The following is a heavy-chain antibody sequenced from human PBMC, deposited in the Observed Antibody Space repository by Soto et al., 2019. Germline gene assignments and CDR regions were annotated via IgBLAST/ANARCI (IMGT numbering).Heavy chain of an antibody. Sequence: GESLRLSCAVSGFTFSSHEVNWVRQAPGKGPEWISKISESGGTTSYADSVKGRFTITRDNARDSLYLHMNSLRAEDTAVYYCARDRSLIFAVPPYGMDVWGQGTTVTVSS. V-gene: IGHV3-48*03. J-gene: IGHJ6*02. D-gene: IGHD3-3*01. CDR3: ARDRSLIFAVPPYGMDV. CDR2: ISESGGTT. CDR1: GFTFSSHE.